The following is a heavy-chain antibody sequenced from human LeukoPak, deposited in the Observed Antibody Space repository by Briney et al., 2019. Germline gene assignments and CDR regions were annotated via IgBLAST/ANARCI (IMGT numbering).Heavy chain of an antibody. Sequence: SETLSLTCAVYGGSFSGYYWSWIRQPPGKGLEWIGEINHSGSTNYNPSLKSRVTISVDTSKNQFSLKLSSVTAADTAVYYCARGRGGWYFLHYYYYYMDVWGKGTTVTVSS. CDR1: GGSFSGYY. CDR2: INHSGST. V-gene: IGHV4-34*01. D-gene: IGHD6-19*01. CDR3: ARGRGGWYFLHYYYYYMDV. J-gene: IGHJ6*03.